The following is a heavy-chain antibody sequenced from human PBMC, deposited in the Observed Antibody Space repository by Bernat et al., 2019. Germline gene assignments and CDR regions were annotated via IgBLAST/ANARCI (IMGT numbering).Heavy chain of an antibody. V-gene: IGHV3-66*01. CDR3: ARDSRGIPDYDILTGLGWFDP. CDR2: IYSGGST. Sequence: EVQLVESGGGLVQPGGSLRLSCAASGFTVSSNYMSWVRQAPGEGLEWVSVIYSGGSTYYADSVKGRFTISRDNSKNTLYLQMNSLRAEDTAVYYCARDSRGIPDYDILTGLGWFDPWGQGTLVTVSS. D-gene: IGHD3-9*01. J-gene: IGHJ5*02. CDR1: GFTVSSNY.